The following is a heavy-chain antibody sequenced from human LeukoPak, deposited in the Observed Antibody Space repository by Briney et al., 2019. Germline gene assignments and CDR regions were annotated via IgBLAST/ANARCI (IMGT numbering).Heavy chain of an antibody. D-gene: IGHD3-10*01. CDR2: ISSDGTTE. CDR3: ARGRDSGSFIIDY. V-gene: IGHV3-30*14. J-gene: IGHJ4*02. CDR1: GFTFASYA. Sequence: GGSLRLSCAGSGFTFASYAVHWVRQAPGKRLEWAAFISSDGTTEHYRGSVKGRFTLSRDNSKNTVSLQMSSLGTEDTAVYSCARGRDSGSFIIDYWGQGTLVTVSS.